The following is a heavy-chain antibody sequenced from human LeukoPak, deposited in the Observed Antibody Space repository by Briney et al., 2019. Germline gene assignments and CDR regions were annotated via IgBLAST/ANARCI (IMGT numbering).Heavy chain of an antibody. V-gene: IGHV3-23*01. CDR3: AKFVSYYYESSGYYHFDY. D-gene: IGHD3-22*01. CDR2: ISGSGVST. Sequence: GGSLRLSCAASGFTFNSYAMSWVRQAPGKGLEWVSAISGSGVSTSYADSVKGRFTISRDNSKNTLYLQMNSLRAEDTAVYYCAKFVSYYYESSGYYHFDYWGQGTLVTVSS. J-gene: IGHJ4*02. CDR1: GFTFNSYA.